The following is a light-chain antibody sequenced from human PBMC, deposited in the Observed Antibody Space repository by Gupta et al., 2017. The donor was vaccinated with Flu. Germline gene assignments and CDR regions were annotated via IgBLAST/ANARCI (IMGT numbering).Light chain of an antibody. CDR1: TSNIGNSF. V-gene: IGLV1-47*02. CDR3: DAWDDNLSGLFV. J-gene: IGLJ1*01. CDR2: INS. Sequence: SVLTQPPSASGTPGQRIIISCYGGTSNIGNSFVHWYQQLPGAAPTLLIYINSRRPSAGPDRFSCSKSGASASIAISVLRSEDEAEYYCDAWDDNLSGLFVFGAGTRVTVL.